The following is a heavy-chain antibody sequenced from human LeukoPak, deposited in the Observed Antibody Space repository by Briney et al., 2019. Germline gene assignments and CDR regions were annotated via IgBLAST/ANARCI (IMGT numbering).Heavy chain of an antibody. CDR2: ISTSSSYI. CDR3: ARDWGYYYYYGMDV. V-gene: IGHV3-21*01. Sequence: GGSLRLSCAASGFTFSSYSMNWVRQAPGKGLEWVSSISTSSSYIYYADSVKGRFTISRDNAKNSLYLQMNSLRAEDTAVYYCARDWGYYYYYGMDVWGQGTTVTVSS. J-gene: IGHJ6*02. D-gene: IGHD3-16*01. CDR1: GFTFSSYS.